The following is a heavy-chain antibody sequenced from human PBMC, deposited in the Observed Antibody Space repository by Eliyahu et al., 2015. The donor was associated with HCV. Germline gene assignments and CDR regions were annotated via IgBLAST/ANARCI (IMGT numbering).Heavy chain of an antibody. CDR3: ARDGWELLSELYDY. CDR1: GYSXSSGYY. V-gene: IGHV4-38-2*02. J-gene: IGHJ4*02. Sequence: QVQLQESGPGLVKPSETLPLTCTVSGYSXSSGYYWGWIRQPPGKGLEWIGSIYHSGSTYYNPSLKSRVTISVDTSKNQFSLKLSSVTAADTAVYYCARDGWELLSELYDYWGQGTLVTVSS. CDR2: IYHSGST. D-gene: IGHD1-26*01.